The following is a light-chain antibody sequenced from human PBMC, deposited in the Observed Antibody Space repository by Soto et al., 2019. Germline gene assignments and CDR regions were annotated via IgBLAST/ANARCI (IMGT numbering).Light chain of an antibody. Sequence: DIQMTQSPSTLSASVGDRVTITCRASQSISSWLAWYQQKPGKAPKLLIYKASSLESGVPSRFSGSGSGTEFTLTSSSLQHDDFETYYCQQSFTFGPGTKVDIK. CDR3: QQSFT. J-gene: IGKJ3*01. CDR1: QSISSW. CDR2: KAS. V-gene: IGKV1-5*03.